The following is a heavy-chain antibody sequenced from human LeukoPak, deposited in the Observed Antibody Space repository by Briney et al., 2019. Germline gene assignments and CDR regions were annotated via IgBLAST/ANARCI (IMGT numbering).Heavy chain of an antibody. CDR2: IYTSGST. D-gene: IGHD3-9*01. CDR3: ARERPSYYDILTGYYPRSLPYYFDY. J-gene: IGHJ4*02. Sequence: SETLSLTCTVSGGSISSYYWSWIRQPAGKGLEWIGRIYTSGSTNYNPSLKSRVTMSVDTSKNQFSLKLSSVTAADTAVYYCARERPSYYDILTGYYPRSLPYYFDYWGQGTLVTVSS. V-gene: IGHV4-4*07. CDR1: GGSISSYY.